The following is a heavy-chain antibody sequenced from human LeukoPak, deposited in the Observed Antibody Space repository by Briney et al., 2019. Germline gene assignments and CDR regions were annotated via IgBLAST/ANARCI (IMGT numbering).Heavy chain of an antibody. Sequence: GASVKVSCRASGYTFTGYYMHWVRQAPGQGLEWMGRINPNSGGTNYAQKFQGRVSMTRDTSISTAYMELSRLRSDDTAVYYCARPKDCSSTSCYLWFDPWGQGTLVTVSS. V-gene: IGHV1-2*06. CDR1: GYTFTGYY. D-gene: IGHD2-2*01. CDR2: INPNSGGT. CDR3: ARPKDCSSTSCYLWFDP. J-gene: IGHJ5*02.